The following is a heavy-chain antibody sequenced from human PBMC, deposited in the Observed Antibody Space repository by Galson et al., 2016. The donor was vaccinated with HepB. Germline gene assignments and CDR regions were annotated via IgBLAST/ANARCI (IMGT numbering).Heavy chain of an antibody. CDR3: AHRLRGYNAFDI. CDR1: XFSLXTPXXX. CDR2: XYWDXDV. V-gene: IGHV2-5*02. D-gene: IGHD3-22*01. Sequence: PALVKPTQTLTLTCTXSXFSLXTPXXXVGXXRQRXXKALEXLTLXYWDXDVHYNPSLKTRVSITKDTXKNQVVLTMTNVDPVDTATYYCAHRLRGYNAFDIRGQGXXVTVTX. J-gene: IGHJ3*02.